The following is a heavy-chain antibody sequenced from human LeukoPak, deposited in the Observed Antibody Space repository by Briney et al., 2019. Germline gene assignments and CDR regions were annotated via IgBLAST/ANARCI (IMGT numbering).Heavy chain of an antibody. V-gene: IGHV1-69*05. J-gene: IGHJ2*01. CDR1: GDIFNSYS. D-gene: IGHD5-12*01. CDR2: IIPIFGST. Sequence: GASVKVSCNTSGDIFNSYSVSWVRQAPGQGLEWMGGIIPIFGSTNYAQKFQGRVTITTDQSTRTAYMELNSLSSDDTALYFCARVGDIVGTSEWYFDVWGRGTLVSVS. CDR3: ARVGDIVGTSEWYFDV.